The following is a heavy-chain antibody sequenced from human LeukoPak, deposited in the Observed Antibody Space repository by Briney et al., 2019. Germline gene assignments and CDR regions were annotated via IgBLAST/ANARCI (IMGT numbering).Heavy chain of an antibody. Sequence: SETLSLTCTVSGGSISSSNYYWGWIRQPPGEGLEWIASISYSGSTYYNQSVKSRVAISRDTSKNQFSLSLNSVTAADTAVYYCVRVKSGSISDSWGQGTLVTVSS. V-gene: IGHV4-39*07. CDR2: ISYSGST. D-gene: IGHD1-26*01. J-gene: IGHJ4*02. CDR1: GGSISSSNYY. CDR3: VRVKSGSISDS.